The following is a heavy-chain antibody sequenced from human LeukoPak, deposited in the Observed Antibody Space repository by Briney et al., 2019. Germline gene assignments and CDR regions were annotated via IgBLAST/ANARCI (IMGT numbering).Heavy chain of an antibody. J-gene: IGHJ4*02. D-gene: IGHD3-10*01. V-gene: IGHV3-7*01. Sequence: GGSLRLSCAASGFTFSSYWMSWVRQAPGKGLEWVANIKQDGSEKYYVDSVKGRFTISRDNAKNSLYLQMNSLRAEDTAVYCCARVMVRGVIHNWGQGTLVTVSS. CDR1: GFTFSSYW. CDR2: IKQDGSEK. CDR3: ARVMVRGVIHN.